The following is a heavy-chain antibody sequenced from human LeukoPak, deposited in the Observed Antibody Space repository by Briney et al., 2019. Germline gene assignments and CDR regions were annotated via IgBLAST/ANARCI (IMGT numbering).Heavy chain of an antibody. D-gene: IGHD3-22*01. J-gene: IGHJ4*02. Sequence: PSKPLSLTCTVSVGSISSGGYSWAWIRQPPGKGLEWFGYFYYRGNTYYTPSLKSRVTISVDRSNNQFSLKLTSVTAADTAVYYWAREGSGYLYDSWGEGTLVTVSS. V-gene: IGHV4-30-2*01. CDR2: FYYRGNT. CDR1: VGSISSGGYS. CDR3: AREGSGYLYDS.